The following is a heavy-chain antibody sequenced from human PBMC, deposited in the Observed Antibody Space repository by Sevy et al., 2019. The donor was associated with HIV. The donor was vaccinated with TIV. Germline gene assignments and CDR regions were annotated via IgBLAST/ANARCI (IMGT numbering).Heavy chain of an antibody. CDR2: IYYSGST. V-gene: IGHV4-31*03. J-gene: IGHJ6*02. CDR1: GGSISSGGYY. CDR3: ARDRHQLVHPLLSGMDV. Sequence: SETLSLTCTVSGGSISSGGYYWSWIRQHPGKGLEWIGCIYYSGSTYYNPSLKSRISIFVDTSKKQFSLNLTSAIAADTAVYYCARDRHQLVHPLLSGMDVWGQGITVTVSS. D-gene: IGHD6-13*01.